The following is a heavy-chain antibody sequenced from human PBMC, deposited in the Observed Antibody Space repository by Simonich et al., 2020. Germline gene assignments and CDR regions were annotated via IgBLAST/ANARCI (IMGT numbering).Heavy chain of an antibody. Sequence: EVQLVESGGGLVQPGGSLRLSCAASGFTFSSFWIGWVRQAPGKGRGWVANIKQDGSEKYYWDSVKGRFTISRDNAKNSRYLQMNSLRAEDTAVYYCARDGLGTAYYYYMDVWGKGTTVTVSS. D-gene: IGHD7-27*01. V-gene: IGHV3-7*01. CDR1: GFTFSSFW. J-gene: IGHJ6*03. CDR3: ARDGLGTAYYYYMDV. CDR2: IKQDGSEK.